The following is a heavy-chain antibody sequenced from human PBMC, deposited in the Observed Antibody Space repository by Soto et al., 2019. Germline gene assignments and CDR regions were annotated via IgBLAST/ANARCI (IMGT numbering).Heavy chain of an antibody. CDR3: ARLKAGTAAFDY. CDR1: GFTFNSYW. J-gene: IGHJ4*02. Sequence: EVQLVESGGGLVQPGGSLRLSCAASGFTFNSYWMHWVRQAPGKGLVWVSRINDDGSMTNYADSVRGRFTISRDNAKSTLYLQMNSLRAEDTAVYYCARLKAGTAAFDYWCQGTLVTVSS. V-gene: IGHV3-74*01. CDR2: INDDGSMT. D-gene: IGHD6-19*01.